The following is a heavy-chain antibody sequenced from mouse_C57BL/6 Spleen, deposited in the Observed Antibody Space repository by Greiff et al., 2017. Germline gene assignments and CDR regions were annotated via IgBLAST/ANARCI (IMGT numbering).Heavy chain of an antibody. CDR1: GFTFSDYG. J-gene: IGHJ3*01. CDR3: AREDSNYLAWFAY. D-gene: IGHD2-5*01. V-gene: IGHV5-17*01. Sequence: DVKLVESGGGLVKPGGSLKLSCAASGFTFSDYGMHWVRQAPEKGLEWVAYISSGSSTIYYADTVKGRFPISRDNAKNTLFLQMTSLRSEDTAMYYCAREDSNYLAWFAYWGQGTLVTVSA. CDR2: ISSGSSTI.